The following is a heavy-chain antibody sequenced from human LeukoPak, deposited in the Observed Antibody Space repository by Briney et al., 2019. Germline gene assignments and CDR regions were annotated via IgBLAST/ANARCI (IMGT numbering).Heavy chain of an antibody. Sequence: AGGSLRFSFPAPGFTFSTYSLNWFRQAPGRGLDWFSSIISSSSYIYYADSVKGRFTISRDNAKNSLYLQMNSLRAEDTAVYYCARDIDAGYSYGSFDYWGQGTLVTVSS. CDR1: GFTFSTYS. V-gene: IGHV3-21*01. CDR3: ARDIDAGYSYGSFDY. CDR2: IISSSSYI. J-gene: IGHJ4*02. D-gene: IGHD5-18*01.